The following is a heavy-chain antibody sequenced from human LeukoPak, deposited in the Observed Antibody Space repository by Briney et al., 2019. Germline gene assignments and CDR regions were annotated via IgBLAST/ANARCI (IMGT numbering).Heavy chain of an antibody. CDR3: ARDPEIETGFDY. CDR1: GFIFDDYA. Sequence: GRFLRLSCAASGFIFDDYAMHWVRQAPGKGLEWVSGLSWNSGTIGYADSVKGRFTISRDNAKNSLYLQMNSLRAEDTAVYYCARDPEIETGFDYWGQGTLVTVSS. V-gene: IGHV3-9*01. D-gene: IGHD5-24*01. J-gene: IGHJ4*02. CDR2: LSWNSGTI.